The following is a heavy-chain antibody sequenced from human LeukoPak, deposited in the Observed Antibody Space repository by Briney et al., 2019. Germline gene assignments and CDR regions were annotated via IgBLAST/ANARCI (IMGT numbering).Heavy chain of an antibody. V-gene: IGHV3-7*01. D-gene: IGHD1-26*01. CDR1: GFSFRNTW. CDR3: ATLNWDDGEVSGFDH. CDR2: IKKDETEI. J-gene: IGHJ5*02. Sequence: SGGSLRLSCTTSGFSFRNTWMSWVRQAPGKGLEWVANIKKDETEIYYADSVEGRFTISRDNAKRSLYLQMNVLRAADTAVYYCATLNWDDGEVSGFDHWGRGIMVTVSS.